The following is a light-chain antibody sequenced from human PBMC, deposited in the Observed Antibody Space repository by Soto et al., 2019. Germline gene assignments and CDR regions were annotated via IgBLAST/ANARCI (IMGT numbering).Light chain of an antibody. CDR2: GAS. V-gene: IGKV3-15*01. CDR3: QQYNNWPLFT. J-gene: IGKJ3*01. Sequence: EIVMTQSPATLSVSPGERATLSCRASQSVNSNLAWFQQKPGQAPRLLIYGASIRATGIPARFSGSESGTAFTLTISSLQSEDFAVYYCQQYNNWPLFTFGPGTKVDIK. CDR1: QSVNSN.